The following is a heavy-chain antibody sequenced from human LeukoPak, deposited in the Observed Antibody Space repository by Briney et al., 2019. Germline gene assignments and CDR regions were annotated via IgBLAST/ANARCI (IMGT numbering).Heavy chain of an antibody. CDR3: ARDGDYGDYPGGY. D-gene: IGHD4-17*01. J-gene: IGHJ4*02. CDR1: GYTFTGYY. V-gene: IGHV1-2*02. Sequence: ASVKVSCKASGYTFTGYYMHWVRQAPGQGLEWMGWINPNSGGTNYAQKFQGRVTMTRDTSTSTVYMELSSLRSEDTAVYYCARDGDYGDYPGGYWGQGTLVTVSS. CDR2: INPNSGGT.